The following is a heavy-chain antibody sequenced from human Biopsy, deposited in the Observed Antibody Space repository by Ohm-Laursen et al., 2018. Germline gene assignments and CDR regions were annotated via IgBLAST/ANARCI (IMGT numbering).Heavy chain of an antibody. Sequence: ASVKVSCKPSGYTFTAFSVHWLRQAPGQGLEWMGWINPYNGDTNYAQKLQGRVTMTTDTSTSTAYMELRSLRSDDTAVYYCARDYQPTIITIHYYYYGMDVWGQGTTVTVSS. CDR2: INPYNGDT. CDR1: GYTFTAFS. CDR3: ARDYQPTIITIHYYYYGMDV. J-gene: IGHJ6*02. V-gene: IGHV1-18*04. D-gene: IGHD2-2*01.